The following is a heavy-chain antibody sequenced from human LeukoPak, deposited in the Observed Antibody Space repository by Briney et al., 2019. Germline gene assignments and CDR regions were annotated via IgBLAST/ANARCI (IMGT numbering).Heavy chain of an antibody. Sequence: PGGSLRLSCAASGFTFSDYYMSWIRQAPGKGLEWVSYISSSGSTIYYADSVKGRFTISRDNAKNSLYLQMNSLRAEDTAVYYCARETDYYERTPFWWGQGTLVTVSS. V-gene: IGHV3-11*04. CDR3: ARETDYYERTPFW. CDR2: ISSSGSTI. J-gene: IGHJ4*02. CDR1: GFTFSDYY. D-gene: IGHD3-22*01.